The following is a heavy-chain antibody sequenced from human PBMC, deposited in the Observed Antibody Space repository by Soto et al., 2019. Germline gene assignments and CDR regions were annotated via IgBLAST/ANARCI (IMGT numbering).Heavy chain of an antibody. D-gene: IGHD1-26*01. Sequence: PGGSLRLSCAASGFTLRTYGMHWVRQAPGKGLEWVAVVWYDGSKKYYADSVKGRFTVSRDNAKNSLYLQMNSLRAEDTAVYYCAGELIVGPAEYFQHWGQGTLVTVSS. V-gene: IGHV3-33*01. CDR1: GFTLRTYG. CDR2: VWYDGSKK. CDR3: AGELIVGPAEYFQH. J-gene: IGHJ1*01.